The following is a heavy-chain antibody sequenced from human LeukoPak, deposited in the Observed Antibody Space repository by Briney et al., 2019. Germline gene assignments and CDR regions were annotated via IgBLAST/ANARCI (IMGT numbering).Heavy chain of an antibody. D-gene: IGHD2-2*01. CDR2: ISAYNGNT. J-gene: IGHJ6*03. V-gene: IGHV1-18*01. CDR1: GYTFTSYG. CDR3: ARDGDRGYCSRTSCHYRYYYYYMDV. Sequence: ASVKVSCKASGYTFTSYGISWVRQAPGQGLEWMGWISAYNGNTNYAQKLQGRVTMTTDTSTSTAYMELRSLRSDDTAVYYCARDGDRGYCSRTSCHYRYYYYYMDVWGKGTTVTVSS.